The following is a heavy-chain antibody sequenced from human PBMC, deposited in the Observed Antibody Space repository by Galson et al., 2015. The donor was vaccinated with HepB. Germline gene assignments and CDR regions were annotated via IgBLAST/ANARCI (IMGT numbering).Heavy chain of an antibody. CDR3: AREMYNWNDVATWFGP. J-gene: IGHJ5*02. D-gene: IGHD1-1*01. CDR2: ISYDASKE. CDR1: GFTFSGFG. V-gene: IGHV3-33*05. Sequence: SLRLSCAASGFTFSGFGMHWVRQAPGNGLEWVAGISYDASKEYFRDSVKGRFTISRDNSNNILYLQMNSLRGEDTAVYYCAREMYNWNDVATWFGPWGQGTLVTVSS.